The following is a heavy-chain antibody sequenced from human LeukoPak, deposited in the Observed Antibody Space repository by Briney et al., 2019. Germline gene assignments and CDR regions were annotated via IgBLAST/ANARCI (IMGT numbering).Heavy chain of an antibody. V-gene: IGHV4-61*01. CDR2: IYYSGST. CDR1: GGSVSSGSYY. Sequence: SETLSLTCTVSGGSVSSGSYYWSWIRQPPGKGLEWIGYIYYSGSTNYNPSLKSRVTISVDTSKNQFSLKLSSVTAADTAVYYCARVWNDILTGCPNFYDYWGQGTLVTVSS. D-gene: IGHD3-9*01. CDR3: ARVWNDILTGCPNFYDY. J-gene: IGHJ4*02.